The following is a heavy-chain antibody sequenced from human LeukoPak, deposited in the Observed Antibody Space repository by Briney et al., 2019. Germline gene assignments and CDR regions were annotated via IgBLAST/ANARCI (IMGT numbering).Heavy chain of an antibody. V-gene: IGHV1-69*01. CDR3: ARDAPSVEMPTYFDH. CDR1: GGTFNTYS. D-gene: IGHD5-24*01. CDR2: IIPMFGTP. Sequence: SVKVSCKASGGTFNTYSITWVRHAPGQGLEWMGGIIPMFGTPTYAQKFQGRVTITADESTSTAYMDLSSLRYEDTAVYYCARDAPSVEMPTYFDHWGQGTLVTVSS. J-gene: IGHJ4*02.